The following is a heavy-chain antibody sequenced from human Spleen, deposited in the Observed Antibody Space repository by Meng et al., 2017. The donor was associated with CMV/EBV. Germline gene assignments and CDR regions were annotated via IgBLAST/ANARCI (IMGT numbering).Heavy chain of an antibody. CDR2: ISGGGGST. J-gene: IGHJ4*02. V-gene: IGHV3-23*01. D-gene: IGHD4-17*01. CDR1: GFTFRSYG. CDR3: ARDATATTGIYLFDY. Sequence: GGSLRLSCTASGFTFRSYGISWVRRAPGKGLEWVSGISGGGGSTFYADSVTGRFTISRDNSKNAVFLQMNGLGAEDTAVDYCARDATATTGIYLFDYWGQGTLVTVSS.